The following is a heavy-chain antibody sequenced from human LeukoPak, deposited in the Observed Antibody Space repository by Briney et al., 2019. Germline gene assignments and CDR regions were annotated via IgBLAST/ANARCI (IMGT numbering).Heavy chain of an antibody. D-gene: IGHD1-26*01. J-gene: IGHJ4*02. CDR2: IYHSGST. CDR3: ARGSGGIYYGGIDY. V-gene: IGHV4-30-2*01. Sequence: SQTLSLTCAVSAPSISSDGYSWRWVRPPPGKGLGWIGYIYHSGSTYYNPSLKSPPTISVDRFKNQFSLYLSSASAVDTAVYDCARGSGGIYYGGIDYWGQGTLVIVSS. CDR1: APSISSDGYS.